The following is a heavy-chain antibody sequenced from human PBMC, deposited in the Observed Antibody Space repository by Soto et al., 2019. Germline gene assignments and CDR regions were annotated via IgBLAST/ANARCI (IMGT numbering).Heavy chain of an antibody. CDR3: ARRAETNGWNGFGADKYYFDF. CDR2: MNPNTGNS. Sequence: ASVKVSCKASGYTFTSYDIYWVRQATGQGLEWMGWMNPNTGNSAYAQKFQGRVTVTSVTSLNTVHMELSSLGSEDTAVYYCARRAETNGWNGFGADKYYFDFWGQGTLVTVSS. V-gene: IGHV1-8*01. J-gene: IGHJ4*02. CDR1: GYTFTSYD. D-gene: IGHD1-1*01.